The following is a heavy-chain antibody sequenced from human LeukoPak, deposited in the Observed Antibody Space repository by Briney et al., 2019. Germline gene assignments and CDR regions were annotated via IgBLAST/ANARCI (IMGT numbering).Heavy chain of an antibody. D-gene: IGHD2-2*01. J-gene: IGHJ3*02. CDR2: INWNGGST. CDR3: ASSLGSQVGAFDI. Sequence: GGSLRLSCAASGFTFDDYGMSWVRQAPGKGLEWVSSINWNGGSTGYADSVKGRFTSSRDNAKNSLYLQMNSLRAEDTALYYCASSLGSQVGAFDIWGQGTMVTVSS. V-gene: IGHV3-20*04. CDR1: GFTFDDYG.